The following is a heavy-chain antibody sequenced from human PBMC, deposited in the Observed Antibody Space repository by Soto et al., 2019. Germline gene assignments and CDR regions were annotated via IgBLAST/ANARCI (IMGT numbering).Heavy chain of an antibody. CDR1: GFSFISYS. D-gene: IGHD2-2*01. Sequence: GGSLRLSCAASGFSFISYSMNWVRQAPGKGLEWVSSISSSSSYIYYADSVKGRFTISRDNAKNSLYLQMNSLRAEDTAVYYCARDVAGGIVVVPTPDDAFDIWGQGTMVTVSS. V-gene: IGHV3-21*01. CDR2: ISSSSSYI. J-gene: IGHJ3*02. CDR3: ARDVAGGIVVVPTPDDAFDI.